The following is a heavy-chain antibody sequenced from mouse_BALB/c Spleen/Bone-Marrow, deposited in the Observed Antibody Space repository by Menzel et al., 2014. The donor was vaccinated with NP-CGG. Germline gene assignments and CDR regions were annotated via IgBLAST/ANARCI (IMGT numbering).Heavy chain of an antibody. D-gene: IGHD2-4*01. J-gene: IGHJ3*01. CDR3: ARVYDYDAWFAY. Sequence: EVQVVESGPELVKPGASVKISCKASGYSFTGFFLNRVMQSRGKSPEWIGRINPYNGDTSYNPKFEGKATLTVDKSSSTAHMELRSLASEDSAVYYCARVYDYDAWFAYWGQGTLVTVSA. CDR2: INPYNGDT. CDR1: GYSFTGFF. V-gene: IGHV1-20*02.